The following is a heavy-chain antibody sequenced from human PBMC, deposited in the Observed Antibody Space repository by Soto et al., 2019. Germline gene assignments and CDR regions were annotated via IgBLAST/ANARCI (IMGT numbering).Heavy chain of an antibody. J-gene: IGHJ4*02. CDR1: GGSISSGDYY. D-gene: IGHD3-22*01. Sequence: SETLSLTCTVPGGSISSGDYYWSWIRQPPGKGLEWIGYIYYSGSTYYNPSLKSRVIISADTFKNQFSLKLSSVTAADTAVYYCARVPSSGPFDYWGQGILVTVSS. V-gene: IGHV4-30-4*01. CDR3: ARVPSSGPFDY. CDR2: IYYSGST.